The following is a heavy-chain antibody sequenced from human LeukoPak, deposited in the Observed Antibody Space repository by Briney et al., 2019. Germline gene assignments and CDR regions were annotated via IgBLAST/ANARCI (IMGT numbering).Heavy chain of an antibody. D-gene: IGHD3-22*01. CDR3: ARDQYYYDSSGYYSLGY. V-gene: IGHV3-21*01. CDR2: ISSSSSYI. CDR1: GFTFSTYA. J-gene: IGHJ4*02. Sequence: GGSLRLSCAASGFTFSTYAMYWVRQAPGKGLEWVSSISSSSSYIYYADSVKGRFTISRDNAKNSLYLQMNSLRAEDTAVYYCARDQYYYDSSGYYSLGYWGQGTLVTVSS.